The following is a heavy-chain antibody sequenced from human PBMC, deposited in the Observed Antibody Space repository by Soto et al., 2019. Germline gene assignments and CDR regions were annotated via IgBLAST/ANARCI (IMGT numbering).Heavy chain of an antibody. J-gene: IGHJ6*02. CDR2: VSYDGSGK. Sequence: QVQLVESGGGVVQPGRSLRLSCVGSGFTFSSYGIHWVRQAPGKGLEWVAVVSYDGSGKYYADSVKGRFTISRDNSKNTLYLQMNTLGVEETAVYPRARDAEAYVNVLGTIRSGYYYHGLDVWGQGPTVFVSS. V-gene: IGHV3-30*03. D-gene: IGHD2-8*02. CDR1: GFTFSSYG. CDR3: ARDAEAYVNVLGTIRSGYYYHGLDV.